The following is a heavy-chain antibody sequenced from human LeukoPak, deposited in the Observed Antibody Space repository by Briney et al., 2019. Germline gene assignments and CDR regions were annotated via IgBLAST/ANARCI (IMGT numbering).Heavy chain of an antibody. Sequence: KPSETLSLTCTVSGDSIGSYYWNWIRQSPGKGLEWISNIFYTGNTDYNPSLKSRVTISINTSKNEISLILRSVTAADTAVYYCARKTYCSGGRCYGENWFDPWGQGILVTVSS. V-gene: IGHV4-59*08. CDR3: ARKTYCSGGRCYGENWFDP. CDR1: GDSIGSYY. D-gene: IGHD2-15*01. CDR2: IFYTGNT. J-gene: IGHJ5*02.